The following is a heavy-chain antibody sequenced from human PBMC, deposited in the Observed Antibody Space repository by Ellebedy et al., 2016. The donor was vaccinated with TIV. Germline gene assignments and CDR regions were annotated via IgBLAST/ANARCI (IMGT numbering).Heavy chain of an antibody. CDR3: ARRGPGA. CDR2: ISSSGGST. J-gene: IGHJ5*02. D-gene: IGHD3-10*01. Sequence: PGGSLRLSCAASGFIFSDHYMSWIRQAPGKGLEWVSYISSSGGSTNYADSVKGRFTISRDNAKNSLYLEMNSLRADDTAVYYCARRGPGAWGQGTLVTVSS. CDR1: GFIFSDHY. V-gene: IGHV3-11*04.